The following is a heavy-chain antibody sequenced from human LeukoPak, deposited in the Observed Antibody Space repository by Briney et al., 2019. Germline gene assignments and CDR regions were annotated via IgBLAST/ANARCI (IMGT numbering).Heavy chain of an antibody. Sequence: HAGGSLRLSCAASGFTFSSFAMSWVRQAPGKGLEWVSVISGSGGNTYYADYVKGRFIISRDNSNNTLFVQMNSLRAEDTAVYYCAKSRSGSANWALQIFDNWGQGALVTVSS. D-gene: IGHD1-1*01. CDR1: GFTFSSFA. CDR2: ISGSGGNT. J-gene: IGHJ4*02. CDR3: AKSRSGSANWALQIFDN. V-gene: IGHV3-23*01.